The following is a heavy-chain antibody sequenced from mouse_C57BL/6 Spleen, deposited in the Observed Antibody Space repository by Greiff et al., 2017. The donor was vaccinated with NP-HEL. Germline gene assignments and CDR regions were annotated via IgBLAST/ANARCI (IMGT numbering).Heavy chain of an antibody. D-gene: IGHD2-13*01. CDR3: ASYDSGYFDV. CDR1: GYTFTSYW. V-gene: IGHV1-69*01. CDR2: IDPSDSYT. J-gene: IGHJ1*03. Sequence: QVQLQQPGAELVMPGASVKLSCKASGYTFTSYWMHWVKQRPGQGLEWIGEIDPSDSYTNYNQKFKGKSTLTVDKSSSTAYMQLSSLTSEDSAVYYCASYDSGYFDVWGTGTTVTVSS.